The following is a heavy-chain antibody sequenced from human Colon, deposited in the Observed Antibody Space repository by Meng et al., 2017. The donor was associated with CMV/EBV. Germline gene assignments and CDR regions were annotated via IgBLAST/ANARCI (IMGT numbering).Heavy chain of an antibody. CDR3: ARGFRFLEWLTFDP. CDR2: ISSSGSTI. D-gene: IGHD3-3*01. V-gene: IGHV3-11*01. J-gene: IGHJ5*02. CDR1: GFTFSDYY. Sequence: GESLKISCAASGFTFSDYYMSWIRQAPGKGLEWVSYISSSGSTIYYADSVKGRFTISRDNAKNSLYLQMNSLRAEDTAVYYCARGFRFLEWLTFDPWGQGTLVTVSS.